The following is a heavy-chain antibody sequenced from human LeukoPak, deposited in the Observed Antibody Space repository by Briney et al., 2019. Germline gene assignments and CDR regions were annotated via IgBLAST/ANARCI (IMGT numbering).Heavy chain of an antibody. Sequence: ASVKVSCKASGYTFTGYYLHWVRQAPGQGLEWMGWMNPNSGGTKNAQKFQGRVTMTRDMSTSTVYMELSSLRSEDTAIYYCAREGRGVPGAIAAVKGFDYWGQGTLVTVSS. D-gene: IGHD6-13*01. CDR2: MNPNSGGT. CDR3: AREGRGVPGAIAAVKGFDY. CDR1: GYTFTGYY. V-gene: IGHV1-2*02. J-gene: IGHJ4*02.